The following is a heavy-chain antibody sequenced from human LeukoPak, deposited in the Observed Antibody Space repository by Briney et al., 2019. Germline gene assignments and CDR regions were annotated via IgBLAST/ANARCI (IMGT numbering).Heavy chain of an antibody. CDR2: IYYSGST. CDR3: AREGTVRSYYGMDV. J-gene: IGHJ6*04. D-gene: IGHD3/OR15-3a*01. V-gene: IGHV4-31*03. Sequence: SETLSLTCTVSGGAISSGGYYWSWIRQHPGKGLEWIGYIYYSGSTYYNPSLKSRVTISVDTSKSQFSLKLSSVTAADTAVYYCAREGTVRSYYGMDVWGKGTTVTVSS. CDR1: GGAISSGGYY.